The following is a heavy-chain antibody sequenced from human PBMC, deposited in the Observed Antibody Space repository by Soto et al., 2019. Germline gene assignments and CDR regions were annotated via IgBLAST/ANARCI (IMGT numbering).Heavy chain of an antibody. V-gene: IGHV4-39*01. J-gene: IGHJ4*02. CDR1: SGSITSSTYY. CDR3: ARQPGYYDILTGYSTYYFDY. CDR2: IYFSGNT. D-gene: IGHD3-9*01. Sequence: SETLSLTCTVSSGSITSSTYYWGWIRQPPEKGLEWIGTIYFSGNTYYNPSLKSRVTISVDTSKNQFSLQLSSVTAADTAVYYCARQPGYYDILTGYSTYYFDYWGQGTPVTVSS.